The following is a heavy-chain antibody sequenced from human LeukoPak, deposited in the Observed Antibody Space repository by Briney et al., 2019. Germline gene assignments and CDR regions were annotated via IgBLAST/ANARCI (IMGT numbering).Heavy chain of an antibody. D-gene: IGHD1-26*01. J-gene: IGHJ4*02. V-gene: IGHV3-23*01. Sequence: GGSLRLSCAASGFTFSSYAMSWVRQAPGKGLEWISGISGSGASTYYADSVKGRFTISRDDSRNTLYLQMNSLRGDDTAVYYCAKDVGKWESLHFFDYWGQGTLVTVSS. CDR1: GFTFSSYA. CDR3: AKDVGKWESLHFFDY. CDR2: ISGSGAST.